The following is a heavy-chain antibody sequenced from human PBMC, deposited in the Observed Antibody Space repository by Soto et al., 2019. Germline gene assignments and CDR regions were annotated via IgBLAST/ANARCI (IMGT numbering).Heavy chain of an antibody. CDR2: INPDGSAK. V-gene: IGHV3-7*05. J-gene: IGHJ4*02. D-gene: IGHD3-10*01. CDR1: VFTFSSYW. CDR3: AYGSGNYRFQY. Sequence: EVQLVESGGGLVQPGGSLRLSCAASVFTFSSYWLSWVRQAPGKGLEWVANINPDGSAKYYVDSVKGRFTISRDNAKNSLSLQMNSLRAEDTAVYYCAYGSGNYRFQYWGQGTLVTVSS.